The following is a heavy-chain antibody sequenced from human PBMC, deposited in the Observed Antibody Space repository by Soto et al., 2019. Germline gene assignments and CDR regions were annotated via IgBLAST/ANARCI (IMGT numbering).Heavy chain of an antibody. J-gene: IGHJ4*02. CDR1: GFAFSSYG. Sequence: LRLSCAASGFAFSSYGMHWVRQAPGKGLEWVAVISYDGSNKYYADSVKGRFTISRDNSKNTLYLQMNSLRAEDTAVYYCAYGAKFDYWGQGTLVTVSS. V-gene: IGHV3-30*03. CDR3: AYGAKFDY. CDR2: ISYDGSNK. D-gene: IGHD4-17*01.